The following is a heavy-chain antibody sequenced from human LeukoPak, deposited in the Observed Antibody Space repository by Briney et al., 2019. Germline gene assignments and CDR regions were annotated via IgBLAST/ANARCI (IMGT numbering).Heavy chain of an antibody. Sequence: SETLSLTCTVSGGSISSGDYYWSWIRQPPGKGLEWIGYIYYSGSTYYNPPLKSRVTISVDTSKNQFSLKLSSVTAADTAVYYCARDHQGYFDYWGQGTLVTVSS. CDR2: IYYSGST. CDR1: GGSISSGDYY. J-gene: IGHJ4*02. CDR3: ARDHQGYFDY. V-gene: IGHV4-30-4*01.